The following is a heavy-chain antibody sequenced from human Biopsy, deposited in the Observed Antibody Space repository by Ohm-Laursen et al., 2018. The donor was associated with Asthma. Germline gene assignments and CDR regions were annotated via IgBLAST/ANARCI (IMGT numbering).Heavy chain of an antibody. V-gene: IGHV1-2*06. Sequence: ASVKVSCKASGYTFIGCHIHWMRQAPGQGLEWMGRINPNSGGTNYAQKFQGRVTMTRGTSISTAYMEVSRLGSDDTAVYYCARGQKSAGDRWFDPWGQGTLVTVSS. CDR1: GYTFIGCH. D-gene: IGHD6-13*01. J-gene: IGHJ5*02. CDR2: INPNSGGT. CDR3: ARGQKSAGDRWFDP.